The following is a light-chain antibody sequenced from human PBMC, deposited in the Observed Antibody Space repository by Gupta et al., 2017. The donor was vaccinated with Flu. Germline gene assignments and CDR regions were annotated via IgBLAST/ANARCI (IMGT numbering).Light chain of an antibody. Sequence: GDRVTITCRASQTISKYLNWYQQKPGKAPKLLIYAASNLQGGVPTRFSGGGSGTEFTLTITSLQLEDLGTYYCQQSYITPFTCGPGTKVDI. CDR1: QTISKY. CDR3: QQSYITPFT. J-gene: IGKJ3*01. V-gene: IGKV1-39*01. CDR2: AAS.